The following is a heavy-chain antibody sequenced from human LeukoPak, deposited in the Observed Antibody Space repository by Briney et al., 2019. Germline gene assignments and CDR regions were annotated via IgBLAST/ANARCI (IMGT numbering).Heavy chain of an antibody. Sequence: GASVKVSCKASGYTFTSYDINWVRQATGQGLEWMGWMNPNSGNTGYAQKFQGRVTMTRNTSISTAYMELSSLRSGDTAVYYCARAPSDDWIFGVVIIAYYFDYWGQGTLVTVSS. CDR1: GYTFTSYD. CDR2: MNPNSGNT. J-gene: IGHJ4*02. D-gene: IGHD3-3*01. V-gene: IGHV1-8*01. CDR3: ARAPSDDWIFGVVIIAYYFDY.